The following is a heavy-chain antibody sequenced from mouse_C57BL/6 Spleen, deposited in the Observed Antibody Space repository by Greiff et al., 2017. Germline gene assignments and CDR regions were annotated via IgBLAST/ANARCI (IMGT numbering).Heavy chain of an antibody. CDR1: GYAFTNYL. CDR2: INPGSGGT. D-gene: IGHD2-5*01. CDR3: ARYRYYSNYPYAMDY. V-gene: IGHV1-54*01. J-gene: IGHJ4*01. Sequence: QVTLKESGAELVRPGTSVKVSCKASGYAFTNYLIEWVKQRPGQGLEWIGVINPGSGGTNYNEKFKGKATLTADKASSTAYMQLSSLTSEDSAVYFCARYRYYSNYPYAMDYWGQGTSVTVSS.